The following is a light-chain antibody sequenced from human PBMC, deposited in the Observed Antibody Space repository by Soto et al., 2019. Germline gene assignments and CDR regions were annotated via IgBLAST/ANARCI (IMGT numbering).Light chain of an antibody. J-gene: IGLJ3*02. V-gene: IGLV2-23*01. CDR1: SSDVGGYKL. Sequence: QSALTQPASVSGSPGQSITISCTGTSSDVGGYKLVSWYQQHPGKAPKLLIYQDTKRPSGVSSRFSGSKSGNMASLTISGLQAEDEADYHCCSYAGSTTWVFGGGTKVTVL. CDR3: CSYAGSTTWV. CDR2: QDT.